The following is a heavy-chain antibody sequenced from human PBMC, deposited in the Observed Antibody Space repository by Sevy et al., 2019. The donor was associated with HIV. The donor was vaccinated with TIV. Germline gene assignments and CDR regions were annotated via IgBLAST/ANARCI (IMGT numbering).Heavy chain of an antibody. V-gene: IGHV4-34*01. J-gene: IGHJ6*02. Sequence: SETLSLTCAVYGGSFSGYYWSWIRQPPGKGLEWIGEINQSGSTNYNPSLKSRVTISVDTSKNQFSLKLSSVTAADTAVYYCARDGSGSYYLYYYGMDVWGQGTTVTVSS. D-gene: IGHD3-10*01. CDR3: ARDGSGSYYLYYYGMDV. CDR1: GGSFSGYY. CDR2: INQSGST.